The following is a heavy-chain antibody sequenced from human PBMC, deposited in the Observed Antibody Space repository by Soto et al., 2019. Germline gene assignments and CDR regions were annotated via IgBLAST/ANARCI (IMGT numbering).Heavy chain of an antibody. CDR1: GDSITTDGYS. CDR2: IYYSGST. V-gene: IGHV4-31*03. D-gene: IGHD6-25*01. Sequence: QVQLQESGPGLVKPSQTLSLTCTVSGDSITTDGYSWTWIRQHPGNGLEYIGYIYYSGSTHYRPSLTRRVTILMDTSKNQFSRKMRSVTAADTAVYYCARGVEGRLASFDCWGKGTLVSVSS. CDR3: ARGVEGRLASFDC. J-gene: IGHJ4*02.